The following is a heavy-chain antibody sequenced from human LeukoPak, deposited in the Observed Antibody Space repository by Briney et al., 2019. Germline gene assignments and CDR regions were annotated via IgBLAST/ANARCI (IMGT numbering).Heavy chain of an antibody. CDR1: GGSISSHY. J-gene: IGHJ6*03. CDR2: ISNSGSA. Sequence: SETLSLTCTVSGGSISSHYWTWIRQSPVKGLEWIGDISNSGSASYNPSLKSRVTISIDTSKNQFSLKLSSVTAADTAVYYCGRDALVGYFSYYYMDVWGKGTTVTVSS. CDR3: GRDALVGYFSYYYMDV. D-gene: IGHD2-15*01. V-gene: IGHV4-59*11.